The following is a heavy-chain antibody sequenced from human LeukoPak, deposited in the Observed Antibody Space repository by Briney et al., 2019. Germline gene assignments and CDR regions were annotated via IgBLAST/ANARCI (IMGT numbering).Heavy chain of an antibody. V-gene: IGHV4-4*07. CDR3: AGGRRDSGSYGSFVYYYYYYMDV. Sequence: SETLSLTCTVSGDSISAYYWSWIRQPAGRGLEWIGRIHASGSTRYNPSLKSRVTMSVDTSKNQFSLKLTSVTAADTAVYYCAGGRRDSGSYGSFVYYYYYYMDVWGKGTTVTVSS. D-gene: IGHD3-10*01. CDR1: GDSISAYY. J-gene: IGHJ6*03. CDR2: IHASGST.